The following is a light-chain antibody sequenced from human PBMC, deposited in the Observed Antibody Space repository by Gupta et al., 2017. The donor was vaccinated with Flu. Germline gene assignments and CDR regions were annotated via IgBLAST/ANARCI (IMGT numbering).Light chain of an antibody. Sequence: DIKMTQSPSSLSAFVGDRVTITCQASQDISNYLNWYQQKPGKAPKLLIYDASNLETGVPSSFSGSGSGTDFTFTIISLQPEDIATYYCQQYDNLPSYTFGQGTKLEIK. CDR2: DAS. J-gene: IGKJ2*01. CDR1: QDISNY. V-gene: IGKV1-33*01. CDR3: QQYDNLPSYT.